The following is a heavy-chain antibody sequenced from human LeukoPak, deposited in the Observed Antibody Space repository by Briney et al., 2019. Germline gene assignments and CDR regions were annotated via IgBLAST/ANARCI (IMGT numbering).Heavy chain of an antibody. V-gene: IGHV3-33*06. Sequence: GGSLGLSCAASGFTFSSYGMHWVRQAPGMGLEWVAVIWYDGSNKYYADSVKGRFTISSDNSKNTLYLQMNSLRAEDTAVYYCAKDLGEGDSSGYYYYGMDVWGQGTTVIVS. CDR1: GFTFSSYG. CDR3: AKDLGEGDSSGYYYYGMDV. J-gene: IGHJ6*02. CDR2: IWYDGSNK. D-gene: IGHD3-22*01.